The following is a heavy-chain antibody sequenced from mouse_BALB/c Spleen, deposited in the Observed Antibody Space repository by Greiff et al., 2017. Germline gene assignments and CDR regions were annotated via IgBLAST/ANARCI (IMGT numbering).Heavy chain of an antibody. CDR2: IWSGGST. V-gene: IGHV2-2*02. J-gene: IGHJ4*01. D-gene: IGHD2-14*01. CDR3: ARDPYYRYPYAMDY. Sequence: QVQLQQSGPGLVQPSQSLSITCTVSGFSLTSYGVHWVRQSPGKGLEWLGVIWSGGSTDYNAAFISRLSISKDNSKSQVFLKMSSLQANDTAIYYCARDPYYRYPYAMDYWGQGTSVTVSS. CDR1: GFSLTSYG.